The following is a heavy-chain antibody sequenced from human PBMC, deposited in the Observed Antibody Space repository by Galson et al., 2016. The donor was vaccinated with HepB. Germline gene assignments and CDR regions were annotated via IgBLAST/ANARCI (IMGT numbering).Heavy chain of an antibody. J-gene: IGHJ6*02. CDR3: AREDRVGFYGLDV. CDR1: GGSVSSNSYH. D-gene: IGHD2-15*01. V-gene: IGHV4-61*01. CDR2: IYYSGTT. Sequence: ETLSLTCTVSGGSVSSNSYHWTWIRQSPGKGLEWIGYIYYSGTTNYNPSLKSRVTILVDTSKNQFSLNLTSVTAADTAVYYCAREDRVGFYGLDVWGQGTTVSVSS.